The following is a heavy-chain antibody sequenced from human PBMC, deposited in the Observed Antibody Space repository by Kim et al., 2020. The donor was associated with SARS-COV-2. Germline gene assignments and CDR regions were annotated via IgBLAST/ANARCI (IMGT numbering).Heavy chain of an antibody. Sequence: GGSLRLSCAASGLTFKTYAMEWVRQAPGKGLEWVAVIWSDGSNKYYGDSVKGRYTISKDNSKNTIYLQMNSLRDTDTAVYYCAMDGTIRFVDWPPVRRLDHWGQGSLVTVSA. J-gene: IGHJ5*02. V-gene: IGHV3-33*01. D-gene: IGHD3-9*01. CDR1: GLTFKTYA. CDR2: IWSDGSNK. CDR3: AMDGTIRFVDWPPVRRLDH.